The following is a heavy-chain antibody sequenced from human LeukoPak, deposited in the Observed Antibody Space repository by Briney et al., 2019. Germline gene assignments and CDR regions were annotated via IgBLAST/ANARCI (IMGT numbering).Heavy chain of an antibody. J-gene: IGHJ6*02. CDR2: FYSGGKT. CDR1: GFTVSSSY. Sequence: GGSLRLSCAASGFTVSSSYMSWVRQAPGKGLEWVSVFYSGGKTYYTDSVKGRFTISRDNSKNTLYLQMNSLRGEDTAVYYCARTGSGNYAINSYYGMDVWGQGTTVTVSS. D-gene: IGHD3-10*01. CDR3: ARTGSGNYAINSYYGMDV. V-gene: IGHV3-53*01.